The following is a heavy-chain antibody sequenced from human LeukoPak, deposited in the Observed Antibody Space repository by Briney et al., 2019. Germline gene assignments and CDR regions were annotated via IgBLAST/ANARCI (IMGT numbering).Heavy chain of an antibody. CDR1: GGSISSYY. D-gene: IGHD5-18*01. V-gene: IGHV4-34*01. J-gene: IGHJ5*02. CDR2: INHSGST. Sequence: SETLSLTCTVSGGSISSYYWSWIRQPPGKGLEWIGEINHSGSTNYNPSLKSRVTISVDTSKNQFSLKLSSVTAADTAVYYCARRVDTAMETWGQGTLVTVSS. CDR3: ARRVDTAMET.